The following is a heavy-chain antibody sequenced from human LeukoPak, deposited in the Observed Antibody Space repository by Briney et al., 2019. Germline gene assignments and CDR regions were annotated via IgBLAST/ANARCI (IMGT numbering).Heavy chain of an antibody. CDR2: MYPGDSDT. D-gene: IGHD5-24*01. CDR3: ARRDGYNMGAFDI. Sequence: GESLKISCRGSGYSFSTYWVGWVRQMPGKGLEWMGIMYPGDSDTRYSPSFQGQFTISADKSISTAYLQWSSLKASDTAMYYCARRDGYNMGAFDIWGQGTMVTVSA. J-gene: IGHJ3*02. V-gene: IGHV5-51*01. CDR1: GYSFSTYW.